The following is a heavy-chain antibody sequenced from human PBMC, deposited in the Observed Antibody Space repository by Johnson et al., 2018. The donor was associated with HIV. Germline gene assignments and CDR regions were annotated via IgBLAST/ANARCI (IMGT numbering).Heavy chain of an antibody. J-gene: IGHJ3*02. D-gene: IGHD4-17*01. CDR2: INWNGGSI. Sequence: VQLVESGGGVVRPGGSLRLSCAASGFTFDDYGMSWVRQAPGKGLEWVSGINWNGGSIGYADSVKGRFTISRDNAKNSLYLQMNSLRAEDTAVYYCAKLVGDYVSNAFDIWGQGTMVTVSS. V-gene: IGHV3-20*04. CDR1: GFTFDDYG. CDR3: AKLVGDYVSNAFDI.